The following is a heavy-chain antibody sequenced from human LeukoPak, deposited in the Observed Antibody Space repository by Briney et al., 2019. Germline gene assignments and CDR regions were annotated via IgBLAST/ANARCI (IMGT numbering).Heavy chain of an antibody. D-gene: IGHD6-19*01. CDR2: IRSDGSNK. CDR1: GFIFSSYG. V-gene: IGHV3-30*02. J-gene: IGHJ4*02. CDR3: ARILDSAWGELGY. Sequence: GGSLRFSCAGSGFIFSSYGMHWVRQAPGKGLEWMAFIRSDGSNKYYADSVKGRFTISRDNSKNTLYLQMNSLRAEDTAVYYCARILDSAWGELGYWGQGTLVTVSS.